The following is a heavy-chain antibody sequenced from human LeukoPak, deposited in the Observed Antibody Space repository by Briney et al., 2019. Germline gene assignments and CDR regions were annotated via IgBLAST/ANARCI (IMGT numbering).Heavy chain of an antibody. D-gene: IGHD3-16*01. CDR3: ARDEFGDY. J-gene: IGHJ4*02. CDR2: IIPILGIA. CDR1: GGTFSSYA. V-gene: IGHV1-69*04. Sequence: GASVKVSCKASGGTFSSYAISWVRQAPGQGLEWMGRIIPILGIANYAQKFQGRVTITADKSTSTAYMGLSSLRSEDTAVYYCARDEFGDYWGQGTLVTVSS.